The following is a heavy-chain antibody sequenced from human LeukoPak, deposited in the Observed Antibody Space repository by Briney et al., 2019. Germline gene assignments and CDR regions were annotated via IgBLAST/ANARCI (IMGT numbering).Heavy chain of an antibody. CDR2: IYYTGTT. Sequence: SETLSLTCTVSGGSISSSTYYWGWIRQPPGQGLEWIGAIYYTGTTYYNPSLRSRVTISVDTSKNHFSLKLSSVTSADTALYYCASAPRQGSIGGLDYWGQGTLVTVSS. CDR3: ASAPRQGSIGGLDY. V-gene: IGHV4-39*02. J-gene: IGHJ4*02. D-gene: IGHD3-16*01. CDR1: GGSISSSTYY.